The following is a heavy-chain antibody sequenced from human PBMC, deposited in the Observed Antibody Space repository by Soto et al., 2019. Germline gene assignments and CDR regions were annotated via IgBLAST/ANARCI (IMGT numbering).Heavy chain of an antibody. D-gene: IGHD1-1*01. Sequence: SETLSLTCAVSGGSISSGGYSWSWIRQPPGKGLEWIGYIYHSGSTYYNPSLKSRVTISVDKSKNQFSLKLTSVTAADTAVYYCARDQLEGNWFDPWGQGTLVTVSS. V-gene: IGHV4-30-2*01. CDR1: GGSISSGGYS. J-gene: IGHJ5*02. CDR2: IYHSGST. CDR3: ARDQLEGNWFDP.